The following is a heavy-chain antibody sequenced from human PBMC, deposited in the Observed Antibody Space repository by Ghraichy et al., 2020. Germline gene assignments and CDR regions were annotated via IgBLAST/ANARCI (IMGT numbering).Heavy chain of an antibody. CDR1: GYSIGSSNW. V-gene: IGHV4-28*01. Sequence: SETLSLTCAVSGYSIGSSNWWGWIRQPPGKGLEWIGYIYYSGSTYYNPSLKSRVTMSVDTSKNQFSLKLRFVTAVDTAVYYCARSPLGSGARPDYWGQGTLVTVSS. CDR2: IYYSGST. D-gene: IGHD3-16*01. CDR3: ARSPLGSGARPDY. J-gene: IGHJ4*02.